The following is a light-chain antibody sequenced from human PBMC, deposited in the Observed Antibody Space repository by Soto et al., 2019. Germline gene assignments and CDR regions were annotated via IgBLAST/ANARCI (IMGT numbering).Light chain of an antibody. CDR3: QQRSTWPALT. CDR2: DAS. Sequence: EIGLTQGPGALSLSPEEIATLSCRISQSVSSYLAWYQQKPGQAPRLLIYDASNRATGIPARFSGSGSGTDFTLTISSLEPEDFAVYYCQQRSTWPALTFGGGTMVDIK. CDR1: QSVSSY. V-gene: IGKV3-11*01. J-gene: IGKJ4*01.